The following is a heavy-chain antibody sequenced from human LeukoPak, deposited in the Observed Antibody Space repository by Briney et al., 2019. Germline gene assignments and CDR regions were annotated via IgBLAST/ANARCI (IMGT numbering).Heavy chain of an antibody. D-gene: IGHD3-22*01. CDR3: AREKEGMIVGFDAFDI. J-gene: IGHJ3*02. V-gene: IGHV5-51*01. CDR2: IYPGDSDT. Sequence: GESLKISCKASGYSFTSYWIGWVRQMPGKGLEWMGIIYPGDSDTRYSPSFQGQVTISADKSISTAYLQWSSLKASDTAMYYCAREKEGMIVGFDAFDIWGQGTMVTVSS. CDR1: GYSFTSYW.